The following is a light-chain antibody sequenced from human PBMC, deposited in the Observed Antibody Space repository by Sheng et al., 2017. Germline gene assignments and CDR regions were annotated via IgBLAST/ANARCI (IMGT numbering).Light chain of an antibody. J-gene: IGKJ2*01. V-gene: IGKV4-1*01. CDR3: QQYYTTPL. Sequence: DIVMTQSPDSLAVSLGERATINCKSSQSILYNSNNKNYLAWYQQKPGQPPKLLIYWASTRESGVPDRFNGSGSGTDFTLTITSLQAEDVAAYYCQQYYTTPLFGQGTKLEIK. CDR2: WAS. CDR1: QSILYNSNNKNY.